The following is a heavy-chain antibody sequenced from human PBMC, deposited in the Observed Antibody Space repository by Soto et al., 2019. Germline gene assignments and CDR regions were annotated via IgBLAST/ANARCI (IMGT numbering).Heavy chain of an antibody. CDR1: GDSVSDNSAA. V-gene: IGHV6-1*01. J-gene: IGHJ4*02. CDR3: AREFPYSVRSDSYLGY. D-gene: IGHD2-21*01. Sequence: SQTRSLTCAISGDSVSDNSAAWNWIRQSPSRGLEWLGRTYYRSKWYNDYAVSVKSRITVTPDTSKNQFSLHLNSVTPEDTAVYYCAREFPYSVRSDSYLGYWRQGALVTVSS. CDR2: TYYRSKWYN.